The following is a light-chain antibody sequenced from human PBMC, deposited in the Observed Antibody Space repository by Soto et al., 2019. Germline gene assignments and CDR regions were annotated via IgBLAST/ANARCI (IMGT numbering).Light chain of an antibody. J-gene: IGLJ1*01. V-gene: IGLV2-14*01. CDR1: SSHVGGYNY. Sequence: QSALTQPASVSGSPGQSITISCTGTSSHVGGYNYVSWYQQHPGKAPKLMIYDVSNRPSGVSNRFSGSKSGNTASLTISGLQAEDEADYYCSSYTSSSTLGVFGTGTKLTVL. CDR2: DVS. CDR3: SSYTSSSTLGV.